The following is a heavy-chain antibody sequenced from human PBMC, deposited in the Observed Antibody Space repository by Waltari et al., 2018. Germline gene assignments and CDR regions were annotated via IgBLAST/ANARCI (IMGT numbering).Heavy chain of an antibody. V-gene: IGHV3-23*03. CDR1: GFTFSNYA. Sequence: EVKLLESGGGLVQPGGSLRLSCAASGFTFSNYAMKWVRQAPGKGLEGVSVIYRGGSIYYADAVKGRFTISRDNSNNTLYVQMNSLRVDDTAVYYCAKAPSGYDPYFDYWGQGTLVTVSS. J-gene: IGHJ4*02. CDR3: AKAPSGYDPYFDY. D-gene: IGHD5-12*01. CDR2: IYRGGSI.